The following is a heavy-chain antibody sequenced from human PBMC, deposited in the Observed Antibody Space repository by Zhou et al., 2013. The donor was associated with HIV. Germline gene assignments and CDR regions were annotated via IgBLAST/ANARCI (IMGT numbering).Heavy chain of an antibody. Sequence: QVQLVQSGAEVKKPGSSVKVSCKASGGTFSSYAISWVRQAPGQGLEWMGGIIPIFGTANYAQKFQGRVTITADESTSTAYMELSSLRSEDTAVYYCARGDPFRYGSGSYYKGFDYWGQGTLVTVSS. CDR1: GGTFSSYA. CDR3: ARGDPFRYGSGSYYKGFDY. CDR2: IIPIFGTA. D-gene: IGHD3-10*01. V-gene: IGHV1-69*12. J-gene: IGHJ4*02.